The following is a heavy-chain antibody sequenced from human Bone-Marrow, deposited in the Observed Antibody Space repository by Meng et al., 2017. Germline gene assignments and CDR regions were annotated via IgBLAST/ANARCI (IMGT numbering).Heavy chain of an antibody. CDR3: AKMRYSSGPDY. CDR1: GYSFTSYA. D-gene: IGHD6-19*01. V-gene: IGHV1-3*01. Sequence: ASVKVSCKASGYSFTSYAMHWVRQDPGQRLEWMGWINAGNGNTKYSQKFQGRVTITTDTSASTAYMELSSLGSEDTAVYYCAKMRYSSGPDYWGQGTLVTVSS. J-gene: IGHJ4*02. CDR2: INAGNGNT.